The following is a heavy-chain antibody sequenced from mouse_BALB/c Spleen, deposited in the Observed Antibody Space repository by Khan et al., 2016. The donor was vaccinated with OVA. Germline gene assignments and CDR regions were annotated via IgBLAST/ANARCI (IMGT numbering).Heavy chain of an antibody. D-gene: IGHD1-2*01. J-gene: IGHJ3*01. CDR3: ARVDYGYGFAY. CDR2: IRKKASGYTT. Sequence: EVELVESGGGLVQPGGSLRLSCATSGFTFTDYYMSWVRQPPGKALEWLGFIRKKASGYTTEYSASVKGRFTISRDNSQSILYLQMNPLRAEDSATYYCARVDYGYGFAYWGQGTLVTVSA. CDR1: GFTFTDYY. V-gene: IGHV7-3*02.